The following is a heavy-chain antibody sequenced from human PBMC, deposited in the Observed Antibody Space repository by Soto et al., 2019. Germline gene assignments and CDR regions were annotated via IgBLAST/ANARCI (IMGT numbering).Heavy chain of an antibody. V-gene: IGHV3-9*01. J-gene: IGHJ4*02. CDR3: AKEWSRDGYNLPYFDY. CDR1: GFTFDDYA. Sequence: SLRLSCAASGFTFDDYAMHWVRQAPGKGLEWVSGISWNSGSIGYAHSVKGRFTISRDNAKNSLYLQMNSLRAEDTALYYCAKEWSRDGYNLPYFDYWGQGTLVTVSS. CDR2: ISWNSGSI. D-gene: IGHD5-12*01.